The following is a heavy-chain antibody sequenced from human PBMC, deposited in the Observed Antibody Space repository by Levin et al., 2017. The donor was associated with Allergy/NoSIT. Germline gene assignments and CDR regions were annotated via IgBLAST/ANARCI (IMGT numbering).Heavy chain of an antibody. V-gene: IGHV3-48*02. CDR3: ARGGWYSSSLGGFGY. Sequence: GGSLRLSCAASGFTFSSYSMNWVRQAPGKGLEWVSYISSSSSTIYYADSVKGRFTISRDNAKNSLYLQMNSLRDEDTAVYYCARGGWYSSSLGGFGYWGQGTLVTVSS. D-gene: IGHD6-6*01. CDR2: ISSSSSTI. CDR1: GFTFSSYS. J-gene: IGHJ4*02.